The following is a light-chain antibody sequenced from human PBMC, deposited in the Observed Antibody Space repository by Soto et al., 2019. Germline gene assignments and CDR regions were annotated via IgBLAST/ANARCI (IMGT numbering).Light chain of an antibody. J-gene: IGKJ4*01. CDR2: GAS. Sequence: EIVMTQSPATLSVSPGERATLSCRASQSVNIYLAWYQQKPGQAPRLIIFGASSRATGIPARFSGSGSGTEFNLTISSLQSEDFAVYFCQQYDDWLRLTFGGGTKVAIK. CDR1: QSVNIY. V-gene: IGKV3D-15*01. CDR3: QQYDDWLRLT.